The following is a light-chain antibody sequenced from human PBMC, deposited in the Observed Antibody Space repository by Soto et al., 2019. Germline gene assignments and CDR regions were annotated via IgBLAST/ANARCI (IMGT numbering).Light chain of an antibody. CDR1: QSIDSW. J-gene: IGKJ1*01. V-gene: IGKV1-5*03. Sequence: DIQMTQSPSTLSASVGDRVTITCRASQSIDSWLAWYQQKPGKAPNLLIYKASSLESGGPSRFSGSGSGTEFTRTISSLQPDDSATYYCQQFHRYPVTFGQGTKVEI. CDR3: QQFHRYPVT. CDR2: KAS.